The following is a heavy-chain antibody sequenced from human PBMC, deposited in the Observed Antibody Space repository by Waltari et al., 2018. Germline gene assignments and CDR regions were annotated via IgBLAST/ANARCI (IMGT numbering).Heavy chain of an antibody. V-gene: IGHV3-9*01. Sequence: EVQLVESGGGLVQPGRSLRLSCAASGFTFDDYAMHWVRQAPGKGREWVSGISWNSGSIGYADSVKGRFTISRDNAKNSLYLQMNSLRAEDTALYYCAKDIVNYYDSSGYPLEFDPWGQGTLVTVSS. CDR2: ISWNSGSI. CDR3: AKDIVNYYDSSGYPLEFDP. D-gene: IGHD3-22*01. CDR1: GFTFDDYA. J-gene: IGHJ5*02.